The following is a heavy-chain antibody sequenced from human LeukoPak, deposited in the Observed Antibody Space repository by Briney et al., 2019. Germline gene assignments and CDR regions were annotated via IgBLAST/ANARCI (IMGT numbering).Heavy chain of an antibody. Sequence: GESLKISCKGSGYSFTSYWIAWVRQMPGKGLELMGIIYPGDSDTRYSPSFQGQVTISADKSISTAYLQWSSLKASDTAMYYCATGLRYCSSTTCTRNGFDIWGQGTMVTVSS. V-gene: IGHV5-51*01. J-gene: IGHJ3*02. D-gene: IGHD2-2*01. CDR1: GYSFTSYW. CDR3: ATGLRYCSSTTCTRNGFDI. CDR2: IYPGDSDT.